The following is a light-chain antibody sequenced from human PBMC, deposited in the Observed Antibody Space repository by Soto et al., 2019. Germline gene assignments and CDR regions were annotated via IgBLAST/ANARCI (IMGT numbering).Light chain of an antibody. CDR3: SSYAGSSNV. J-gene: IGLJ1*01. Sequence: QSALTQPPSASGSPGQSGAISCTGTSSDVGGYNYVSWYQQHPGKAPKLMIYEVNKRPSGVPDRFSGSKSGNTASLTVSGLQAEDEADYYCSSYAGSSNVFGTGTKVTVL. CDR1: SSDVGGYNY. V-gene: IGLV2-8*01. CDR2: EVN.